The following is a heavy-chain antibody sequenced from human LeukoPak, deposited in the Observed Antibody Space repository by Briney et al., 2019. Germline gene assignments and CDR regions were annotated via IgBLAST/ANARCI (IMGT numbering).Heavy chain of an antibody. CDR3: AREDSGESPNSGYWGRHYYYYGMDV. V-gene: IGHV6-1*01. J-gene: IGHJ6*02. D-gene: IGHD3-22*01. Sequence: SQTLSLTCAISGDSFFSNSAAWHWIRQSPSRGLEWLGRIYYRFKWSNDYAVYVKSRITNSPDTSKKQFSLKLNSVTHEDTAVYYCAREDSGESPNSGYWGRHYYYYGMDVWGQGTTVTVSS. CDR2: IYYRFKWSN. CDR1: GDSFFSNSAA.